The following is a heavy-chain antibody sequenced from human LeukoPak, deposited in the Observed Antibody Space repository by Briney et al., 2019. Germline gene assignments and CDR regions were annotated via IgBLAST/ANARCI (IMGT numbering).Heavy chain of an antibody. D-gene: IGHD3-10*02. CDR2: ISDDGSQT. J-gene: IGHJ4*02. CDR3: GKAVLPTPMSFVHDF. Sequence: PGGSLRLSCAASGFTFSSYGMHWVPQAPGKGLEWMVVISDDGSQTHYADSVKGRFTVSRDNSKDTVFLQMNSLRAEDTAVYFCGKAVLPTPMSFVHDFWGQGALVTVSS. V-gene: IGHV3-30*18. CDR1: GFTFSSYG.